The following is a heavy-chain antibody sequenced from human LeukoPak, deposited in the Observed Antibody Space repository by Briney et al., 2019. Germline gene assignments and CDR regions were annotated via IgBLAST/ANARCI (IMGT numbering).Heavy chain of an antibody. J-gene: IGHJ5*02. CDR3: ARKLRLGGNWLDP. Sequence: SVKVSCKTSGGTFTSYAITWVRRAPGQGLEWMGKIIPISGTTNYAQKFQGRVTFTADESTSTAYMELSSLRSEDTALYYCARKLRLGGNWLDPWGQGTLVTVSS. D-gene: IGHD1-26*01. CDR2: IIPISGTT. V-gene: IGHV1-69*15. CDR1: GGTFTSYA.